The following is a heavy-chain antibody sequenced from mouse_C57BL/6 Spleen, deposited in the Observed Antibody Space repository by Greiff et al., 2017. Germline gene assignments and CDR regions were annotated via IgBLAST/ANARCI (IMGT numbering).Heavy chain of an antibody. Sequence: VQLQQSGPELVQPGASVKISCKASGYAFSSSWMNWVKQRPGKGLEWIGRIYPGDGDTNSNGKFKGKATLTADKSSSTAYMQLSSLTSEDSAVYFCAREDYYGSSYYFDYWGQGTTLTVSS. V-gene: IGHV1-82*01. CDR1: GYAFSSSW. D-gene: IGHD1-1*01. CDR3: AREDYYGSSYYFDY. J-gene: IGHJ2*01. CDR2: IYPGDGDT.